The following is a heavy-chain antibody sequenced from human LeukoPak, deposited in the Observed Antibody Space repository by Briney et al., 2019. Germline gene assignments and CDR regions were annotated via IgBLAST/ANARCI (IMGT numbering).Heavy chain of an antibody. Sequence: GSLRLSCAASGFIFSSYVMHWVRQAPGKGLEWVAAISDDGNHQYYADSVRGRFTSSRDNSKNTLYLRMNSLRPEDTAVYYCARSSRSGFWFAGADYWGQGTLVTVSS. CDR2: ISDDGNHQ. CDR3: ARSSRSGFWFAGADY. J-gene: IGHJ4*02. D-gene: IGHD3-10*01. CDR1: GFIFSSYV. V-gene: IGHV3-30*03.